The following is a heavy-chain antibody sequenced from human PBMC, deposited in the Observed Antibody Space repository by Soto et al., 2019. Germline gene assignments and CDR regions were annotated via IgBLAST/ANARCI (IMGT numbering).Heavy chain of an antibody. D-gene: IGHD3-10*01. CDR3: ARGVAGSGSYYYTGFEH. CDR1: GSSISRFY. CDR2: IYYTGDT. Sequence: NPSETLSLTCSVSGSSISRFYWTWIRQSPGKGLEWIGYIYYTGDTKYNPSLKSRVTISLDTSKNQFSLRMISVTAADTAMYYCARGVAGSGSYYYTGFEHWGKGTQVIVSS. J-gene: IGHJ1*01. V-gene: IGHV4-59*01.